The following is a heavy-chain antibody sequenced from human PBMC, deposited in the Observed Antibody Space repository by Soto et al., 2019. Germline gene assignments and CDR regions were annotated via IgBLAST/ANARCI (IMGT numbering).Heavy chain of an antibody. J-gene: IGHJ6*03. CDR1: GFTFSSYA. V-gene: IGHV3-64*01. D-gene: IGHD2-8*01. Sequence: GGSLRLSCAASGFTFSSYAMHWVRQAPGKGLEYVSAISSNGGSTYYANSVKGRFTISRDNSKNTLYLQMGSLRAEDMAVYYCARAERDIVLMVYAQDYYYYYYMDVWGKGTTVTVSS. CDR3: ARAERDIVLMVYAQDYYYYYYMDV. CDR2: ISSNGGST.